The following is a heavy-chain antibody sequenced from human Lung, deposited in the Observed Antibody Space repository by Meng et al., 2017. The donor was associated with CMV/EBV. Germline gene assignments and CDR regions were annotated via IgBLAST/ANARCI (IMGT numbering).Heavy chain of an antibody. V-gene: IGHV3-48*04. D-gene: IGHD3-22*01. Sequence: GGSLRLXCAASGFTFSSYTMNWVRQAPGKGLEWVSYISNTGSVKHYADSLRGRFTVSRDNAKNSLYLQMTSLRADDTAVYYCARSLFDSNDPCEDWGQGTXVTVSS. CDR1: GFTFSSYT. J-gene: IGHJ4*02. CDR3: ARSLFDSNDPCED. CDR2: ISNTGSVK.